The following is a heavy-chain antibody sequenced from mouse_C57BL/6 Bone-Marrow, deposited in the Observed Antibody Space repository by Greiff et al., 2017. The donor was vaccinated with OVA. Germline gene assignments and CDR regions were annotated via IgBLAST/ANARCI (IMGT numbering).Heavy chain of an antibody. CDR2: IDPSDSYT. Sequence: QVQLQQPGAELVRPGTSVKLSCKASGYTFTSYWMHWVKQRPGQGLEWIGVIDPSDSYTTYNQKFKGKATLTVDTSSSTAYMQLSSLTSEDSAVYYCARSAHYAMDYGGQGTSVTVSS. D-gene: IGHD6-1*01. CDR1: GYTFTSYW. J-gene: IGHJ4*01. CDR3: ARSAHYAMDY. V-gene: IGHV1-59*01.